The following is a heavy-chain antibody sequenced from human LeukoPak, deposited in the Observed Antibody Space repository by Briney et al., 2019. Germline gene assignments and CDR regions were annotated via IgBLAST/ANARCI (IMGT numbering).Heavy chain of an antibody. CDR1: GFTFSTYA. CDR2: ISGSGIDK. CDR3: VKEGGLRVFSDWPDSGY. J-gene: IGHJ4*02. D-gene: IGHD6-19*01. Sequence: AGSLTLSCVGSGFTFSTYAMTWVRQAPGKGLEWVSRISGSGIDKHYADSVKGRFTISTDNSKNSLLLQMSRPRADDPALYFPVKEGGLRVFSDWPDSGYWGQGTLVTVSS. V-gene: IGHV3-23*01.